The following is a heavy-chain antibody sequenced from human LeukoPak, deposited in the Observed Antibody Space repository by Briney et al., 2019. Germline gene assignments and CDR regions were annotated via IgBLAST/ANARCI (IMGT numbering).Heavy chain of an antibody. CDR1: GGSISSSSYY. CDR2: IYYSGST. V-gene: IGHV4-39*01. Sequence: SETLSLTCTVSGGSISSSSYYWGWIRQPPGKGLEWIGSIYYSGSTYYNPSLKSRDTISVDTSKNQFSLKLSSVTAADTAVYYCARPGYCSSTSCPIVYWGQGTLVTVSS. J-gene: IGHJ4*02. D-gene: IGHD2-2*01. CDR3: ARPGYCSSTSCPIVY.